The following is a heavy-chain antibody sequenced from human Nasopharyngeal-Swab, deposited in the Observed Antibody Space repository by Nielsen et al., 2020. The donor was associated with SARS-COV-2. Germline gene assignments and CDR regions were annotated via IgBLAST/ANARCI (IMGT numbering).Heavy chain of an antibody. CDR2: ISSSSSYI. Sequence: GGSLRLSCAASGFTFSSYSMNWVRQAPGKGLEWVSSISSSSSYIYYADSVKGRFTISRDNAKNSLYLQMNSLRAEDTAVYYCAKDGMVRGAFDIWGQGTMVTVSS. V-gene: IGHV3-21*04. CDR1: GFTFSSYS. CDR3: AKDGMVRGAFDI. D-gene: IGHD5-18*01. J-gene: IGHJ3*02.